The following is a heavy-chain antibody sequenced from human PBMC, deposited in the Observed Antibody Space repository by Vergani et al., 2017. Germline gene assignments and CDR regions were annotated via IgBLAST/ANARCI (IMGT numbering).Heavy chain of an antibody. CDR1: GYTFTSYW. Sequence: EVQLVQSGAEVKKPGEPLSISCKGSGYTFTSYWISGGRQTAGQGLGWTGRIDPSDSHTNYSPSFQGHVTIAADKSISTAYLRWSSLKASDTAMYYCAREKLYGSGSYWGQGTLVTVSS. CDR2: IDPSDSHT. J-gene: IGHJ4*02. V-gene: IGHV5-10-1*01. D-gene: IGHD3-10*01. CDR3: AREKLYGSGSY.